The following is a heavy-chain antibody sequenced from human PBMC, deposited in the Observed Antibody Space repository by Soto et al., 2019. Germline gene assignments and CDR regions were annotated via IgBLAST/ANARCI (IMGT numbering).Heavy chain of an antibody. V-gene: IGHV4-34*01. CDR1: GGSFSGYY. CDR3: ASGSSIAVL. D-gene: IGHD6-6*01. CDR2: INHSGST. Sequence: QVQLQQWGAGLLKPSETLSLTCAVYGGSFSGYYWSWIRQPPGKGLEWIGEINHSGSTNYNPSLNRRVTILVDTSKNQFSLKLISVTAADMAVYYCASGSSIAVLWGQGTLVTVSS. J-gene: IGHJ4*02.